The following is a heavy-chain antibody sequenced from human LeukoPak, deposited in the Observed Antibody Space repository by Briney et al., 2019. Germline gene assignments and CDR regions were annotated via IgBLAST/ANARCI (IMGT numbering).Heavy chain of an antibody. CDR2: ISYDGSNK. V-gene: IGHV3-30*18. J-gene: IGHJ4*02. D-gene: IGHD4-17*01. CDR3: AKEHDYGDFFDY. CDR1: GFTFSSYG. Sequence: PGGSLRLPCAASGFTFSSYGMHWVRQAPGKGLEWVAVISYDGSNKYYADSVKGRFTISRDNSKNTLYLQMNSLRAEDTAVYYCAKEHDYGDFFDYWGQGTLVTVSS.